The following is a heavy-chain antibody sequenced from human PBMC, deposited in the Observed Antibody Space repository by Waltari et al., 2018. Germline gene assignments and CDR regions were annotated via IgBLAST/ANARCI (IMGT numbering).Heavy chain of an antibody. Sequence: QVQLVQSGAEVKKPGSSVKVSCKASGGTFSSYAISWVRQAPGQGLEWMGGIIPIFGTANYAQKFQGRVTITADESTSTAYMELSRLRSEDTAVYYCARVVGSYLGRWYFDLWGRGTLVTVSS. D-gene: IGHD1-26*01. V-gene: IGHV1-69*13. CDR3: ARVVGSYLGRWYFDL. CDR2: IIPIFGTA. CDR1: GGTFSSYA. J-gene: IGHJ2*01.